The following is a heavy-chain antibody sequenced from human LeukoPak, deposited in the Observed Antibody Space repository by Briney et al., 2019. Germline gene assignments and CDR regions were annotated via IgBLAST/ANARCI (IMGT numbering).Heavy chain of an antibody. CDR3: ARDPGYTSTWHY. Sequence: GGSLRLSCAASGFTFSSYSMIWVRQAPGKGLKWVSFISSSSHFIYYADSVKGRFTISRDNAKNSLFLQMNSLGAEDTAVYYCARDPGYTSTWHYWGQGTLVTVSS. J-gene: IGHJ4*02. V-gene: IGHV3-21*01. CDR1: GFTFSSYS. CDR2: ISSSSHFI. D-gene: IGHD6-13*01.